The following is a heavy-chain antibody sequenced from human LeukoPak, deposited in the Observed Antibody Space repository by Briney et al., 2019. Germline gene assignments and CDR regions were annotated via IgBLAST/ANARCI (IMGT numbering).Heavy chain of an antibody. CDR1: GFTFSSYE. D-gene: IGHD6-6*01. V-gene: IGHV3-48*03. Sequence: GGSLRLSCAASGFTFSSYEMNWVRQAPGKGLEWVSYISSSSNTIYYADSVKGRFTISRDNAKNSLYLQMNSLRAEDTAVYYCARDQGSARDYFDYWGQGTLVTVSS. CDR2: ISSSSNTI. J-gene: IGHJ4*02. CDR3: ARDQGSARDYFDY.